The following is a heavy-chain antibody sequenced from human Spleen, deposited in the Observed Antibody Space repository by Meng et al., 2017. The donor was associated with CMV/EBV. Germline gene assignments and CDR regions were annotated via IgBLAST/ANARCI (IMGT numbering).Heavy chain of an antibody. J-gene: IGHJ4*02. Sequence: GESLKISCAASGFTFSSYAMSWVRQTPGKGLEWVSVIYGGDNSTYYADSVKGRFTISRDNSKNTLYLQMNSLRAEDTAVYYCARYANRNGIPFYYFDYWGQGAPVTVSS. V-gene: IGHV3-23*03. CDR1: GFTFSSYA. CDR3: ARYANRNGIPFYYFDY. CDR2: IYGGDNST. D-gene: IGHD2-8*01.